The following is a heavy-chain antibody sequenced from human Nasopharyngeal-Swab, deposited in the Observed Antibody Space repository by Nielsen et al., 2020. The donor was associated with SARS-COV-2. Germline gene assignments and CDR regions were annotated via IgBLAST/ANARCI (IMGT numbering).Heavy chain of an antibody. CDR3: AREFTMVRGVLDY. CDR2: IYTSGST. CDR1: GGSISSYY. D-gene: IGHD3-10*01. V-gene: IGHV4-4*07. J-gene: IGHJ4*02. Sequence: GSLTLSCTVSGGSISSYYWSWIRQPAGKGLEWIGRIYTSGSTTYNPSLKSRVTMSVDTSKNQFSLKLSSVTAAEPAVYYRAREFTMVRGVLDYWGQGTLVTVSS.